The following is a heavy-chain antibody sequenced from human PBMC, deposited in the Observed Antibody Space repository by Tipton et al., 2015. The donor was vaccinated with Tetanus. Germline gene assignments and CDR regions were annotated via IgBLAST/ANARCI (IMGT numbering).Heavy chain of an antibody. CDR3: ASSAYKAGFDY. CDR2: IYYSGST. Sequence: TLSLTCAVYGGSFSGYYWSWIRQPPGKGLEWIGSIYYSGSTYYNPSLKSRVTISVDTSKNQFSLKLSSVTAADTAVYYCASSAYKAGFDYWGQGTLVTVSS. D-gene: IGHD5-24*01. J-gene: IGHJ4*02. CDR1: GGSFSGYY. V-gene: IGHV4-34*01.